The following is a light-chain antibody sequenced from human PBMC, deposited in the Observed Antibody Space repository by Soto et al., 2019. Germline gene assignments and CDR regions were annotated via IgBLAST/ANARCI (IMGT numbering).Light chain of an antibody. CDR3: SLYTSSSTFV. Sequence: QSVLTQPPSVSGSPGQSVTISCTGIISDVGRYNRVSWYQQPPGTAPRLLIYEVHNRPSGVPDRFSGSKSANTASLTISGLQAEDEADYYCSLYTSSSTFVFGTGTKVTVL. CDR1: ISDVGRYNR. CDR2: EVH. V-gene: IGLV2-18*01. J-gene: IGLJ1*01.